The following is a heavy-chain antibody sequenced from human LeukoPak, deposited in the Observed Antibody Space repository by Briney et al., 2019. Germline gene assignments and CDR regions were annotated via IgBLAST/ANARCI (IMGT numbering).Heavy chain of an antibody. CDR2: IYCSGST. Sequence: PSETLSLICSDSGGSITSYYWSWIRQPPGKGLEWIGDIYCSGSTNDNPSLKSRGTRALGTVKTQFFLKLSSVTAADTAVYYCARGGIAAAALVHLDYWGQGTLVTVSS. D-gene: IGHD6-13*01. CDR1: GGSITSYY. V-gene: IGHV4-59*01. J-gene: IGHJ4*02. CDR3: ARGGIAAAALVHLDY.